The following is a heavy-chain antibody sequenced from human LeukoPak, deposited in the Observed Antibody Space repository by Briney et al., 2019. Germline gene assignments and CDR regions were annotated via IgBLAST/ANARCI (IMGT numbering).Heavy chain of an antibody. CDR3: ARGRRGGNYAYYFDY. Sequence: SVRVSCKASGGTFSSYAISWVRQAPGHGLEWMGGIIPIFGATNYTQKFQGRVTITADESTSTAYTELSSLRSEDTAVYYCARGRRGGNYAYYFDYWGQGTLVTVSS. CDR1: GGTFSSYA. CDR2: IIPIFGAT. V-gene: IGHV1-69*13. J-gene: IGHJ4*02. D-gene: IGHD1-26*01.